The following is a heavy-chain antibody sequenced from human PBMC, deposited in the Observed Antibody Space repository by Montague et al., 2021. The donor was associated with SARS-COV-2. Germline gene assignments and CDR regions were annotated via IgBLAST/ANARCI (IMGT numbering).Heavy chain of an antibody. Sequence: SETLSLTCAVYGGSLSGYYWSWIRQHPGKGLEWIGEITHSGSTNYNPSLKSRVTMSLDTSTDQFSLKLSSVTAADTAVYYCARGRYSSSWYGTKYYFDYWGQGTLVTVSS. CDR2: ITHSGST. CDR1: GGSLSGYY. V-gene: IGHV4-34*01. J-gene: IGHJ4*02. D-gene: IGHD6-13*01. CDR3: ARGRYSSSWYGTKYYFDY.